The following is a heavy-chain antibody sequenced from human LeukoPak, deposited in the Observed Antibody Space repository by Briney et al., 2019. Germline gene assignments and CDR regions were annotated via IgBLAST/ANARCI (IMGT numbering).Heavy chain of an antibody. J-gene: IGHJ4*02. CDR2: IYHSGST. Sequence: PSETLSLTCAVSGGSISSSNWWSWVRQPPGKGLEWIGEIYHSGSTNYNPSLKSRVTISVDKSKNQFSLKLSSVTAADTAVYYCARGVLRFLEWLFPGPYFDYWGQGTLVTVSS. V-gene: IGHV4-4*02. CDR1: GGSISSSNW. CDR3: ARGVLRFLEWLFPGPYFDY. D-gene: IGHD3-3*01.